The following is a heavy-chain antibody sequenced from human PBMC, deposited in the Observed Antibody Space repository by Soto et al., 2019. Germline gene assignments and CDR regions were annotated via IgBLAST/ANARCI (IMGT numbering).Heavy chain of an antibody. V-gene: IGHV1-18*01. J-gene: IGHJ5*02. CDR3: ARPSAGSSWYGNNWFDP. D-gene: IGHD6-13*01. Sequence: QVQLVQSGAEVKKPGASVKVSCKASGYTFTSYGISWVRQAPGQGLEWMGWISAYNGNTNYAQKLQGRVTMTTDTSASTAYMGLRSLRSDATAVYYCARPSAGSSWYGNNWFDPWGQGTLVTVSS. CDR2: ISAYNGNT. CDR1: GYTFTSYG.